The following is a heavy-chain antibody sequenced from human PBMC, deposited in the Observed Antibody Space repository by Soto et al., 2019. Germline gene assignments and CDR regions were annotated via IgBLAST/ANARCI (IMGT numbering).Heavy chain of an antibody. V-gene: IGHV3-23*01. CDR2: IVASGITT. D-gene: IGHD6-13*01. CDR1: GLPFSSCS. Sequence: EVQLLESGGGLVQPGGSLRLACATSGLPFSSCSMGWVRQAPGKGLAWVSSIVASGITTYYADSVKGRFTISRDNSKNTLYLQMTSLRAEDTAVYYCAKDLRGPQAGTWYFDLWGRCTLVSVSS. CDR3: AKDLRGPQAGTWYFDL. J-gene: IGHJ2*01.